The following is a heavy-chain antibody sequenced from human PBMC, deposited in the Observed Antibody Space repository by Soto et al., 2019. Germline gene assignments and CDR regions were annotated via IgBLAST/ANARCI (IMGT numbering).Heavy chain of an antibody. CDR2: IIPIFDTA. J-gene: IGHJ6*02. V-gene: IGHV1-69*01. CDR1: GGTFSDYT. CDR3: ARNGTLTGYSYGMDV. D-gene: IGHD1-26*01. Sequence: QVQLVQSGAELRKPGSSVKVSCTASGGTFSDYTINWVRQAPGQRLEWMGGIIPIFDTANYAEKFQGRVTITADESTSTSFMEVSSLRSEDTAVYYCARNGTLTGYSYGMDVWGQGTMVTVSS.